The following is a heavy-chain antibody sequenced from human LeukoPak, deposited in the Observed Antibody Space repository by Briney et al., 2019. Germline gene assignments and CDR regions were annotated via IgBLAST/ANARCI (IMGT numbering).Heavy chain of an antibody. CDR3: ARDSTAGSGTYYYFHY. CDR2: ISSSSSTI. Sequence: TGGSLRLSCAASGFTFSSYSMNWVRHPPGKGLEWVSYISSSSSTIYYADSVKGRFTISRDNAKNSLYLQMNSLRDEDTAVYYCARDSTAGSGTYYYFHYWGQGTLVTVSS. CDR1: GFTFSSYS. D-gene: IGHD1-26*01. J-gene: IGHJ4*02. V-gene: IGHV3-48*02.